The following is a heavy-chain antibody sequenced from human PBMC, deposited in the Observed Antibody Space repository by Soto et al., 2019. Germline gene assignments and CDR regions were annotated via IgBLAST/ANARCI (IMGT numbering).Heavy chain of an antibody. V-gene: IGHV1-3*05. CDR3: PRVGGWYVPDY. CDR2: INAGNGNT. D-gene: IGHD6-19*01. CDR1: GYTFTSYA. J-gene: IGHJ4*02. Sequence: QVQLVQSGAEEKKPGASVKVSCKASGYTFTSYAMHWVRQAPGQRLEWMGWINAGNGNTKYSQKFQGRVTITRDTSASTAYMELSRLRSEDTAVYYCPRVGGWYVPDYWGQGTLVTVAS.